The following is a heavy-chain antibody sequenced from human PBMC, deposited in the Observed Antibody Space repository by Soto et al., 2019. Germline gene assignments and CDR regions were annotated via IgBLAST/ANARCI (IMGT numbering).Heavy chain of an antibody. CDR1: GYTFTGYY. J-gene: IGHJ4*02. CDR2: INPNSGGT. CDR3: ARDRFPAYDSSGYYYQFGY. V-gene: IGHV1-2*04. D-gene: IGHD3-22*01. Sequence: ASVKVSCKASGYTFTGYYMHWVRQAPGQGLEWMGWINPNSGGTNYAQKFQGWVTMTRDTSISTAYMELSRLRSDDTAVYYCARDRFPAYDSSGYYYQFGYWGQGTLVTVSS.